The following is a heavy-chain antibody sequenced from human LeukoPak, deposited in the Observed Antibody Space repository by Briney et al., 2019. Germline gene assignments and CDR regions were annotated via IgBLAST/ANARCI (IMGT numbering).Heavy chain of an antibody. CDR2: INPNSGGT. V-gene: IGHV1-2*02. D-gene: IGHD5-12*01. Sequence: ASVKVSCKASGYTFTGYYMHWVRQAPGQGLEWMGWINPNSGGTNYAQKFQGRVTMTRDTSISTSYMELSRLRSDDTAVYYCARAWLRLNPYFDYWGQGTLVTVSA. J-gene: IGHJ4*02. CDR1: GYTFTGYY. CDR3: ARAWLRLNPYFDY.